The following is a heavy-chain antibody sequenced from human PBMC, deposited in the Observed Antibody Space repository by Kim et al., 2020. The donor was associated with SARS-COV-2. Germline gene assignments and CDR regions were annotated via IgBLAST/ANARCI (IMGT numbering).Heavy chain of an antibody. CDR2: IYHSGST. V-gene: IGHV4-4*02. Sequence: SETLSLTCAVSGGSISSSNWWSWVRQPPGKGLEWIGEIYHSGSTNYNPSLKSRVTISVEKSKNQFSLKLSSVTAADTAVYYCASWVVKGMNWFDPWGQGTLVTVSS. CDR3: ASWVVKGMNWFDP. D-gene: IGHD3-16*01. J-gene: IGHJ5*02. CDR1: GGSISSSNW.